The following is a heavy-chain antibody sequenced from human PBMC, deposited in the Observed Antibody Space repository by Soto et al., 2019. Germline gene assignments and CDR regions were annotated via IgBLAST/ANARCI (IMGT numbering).Heavy chain of an antibody. J-gene: IGHJ6*02. CDR3: ARGGITIFFMDV. V-gene: IGHV4-59*01. D-gene: IGHD3-3*01. CDR2: TYSSGST. CDR1: GASMNNYY. Sequence: SETLSLTCTVSGASMNNYYWSWIRQPPGKGLEWIGYTYSSGSTNYNPSLKSRVIISADTSRSQFSLTLNSVTAADTAVYYCARGGITIFFMDVWGQGTTVTVSS.